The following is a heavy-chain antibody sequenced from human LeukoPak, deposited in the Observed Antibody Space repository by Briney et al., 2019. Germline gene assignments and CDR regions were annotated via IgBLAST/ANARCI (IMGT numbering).Heavy chain of an antibody. V-gene: IGHV1-18*01. CDR3: ARGRDGNKPEADY. J-gene: IGHJ4*02. Sequence: ASVKVSCKASGYTFTSYGISWVRQAPGQGLEWMGWISAYNGNTNYAQKFQGRVTMTRDTPTSTLYMELSSLRSEDTAVYYCARGRDGNKPEADYWGQGTLVTVSS. CDR2: ISAYNGNT. CDR1: GYTFTSYG.